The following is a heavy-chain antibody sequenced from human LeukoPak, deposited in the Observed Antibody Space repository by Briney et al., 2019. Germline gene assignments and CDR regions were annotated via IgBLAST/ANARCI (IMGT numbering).Heavy chain of an antibody. Sequence: GGSLRLSCAASGFNFGNYAMHWVRQAPGKGLEWVSLIPSGGFYKNYADSVKGRFTISRDDSGNTLYLQLNSLRPEDTAVYYCARDSTYFYESGSSGPHYFDDWGGGALVAVSS. CDR3: ARDSTYFYESGSSGPHYFDD. CDR1: GFNFGNYA. J-gene: IGHJ4*02. CDR2: IPSGGFYK. D-gene: IGHD3-10*01. V-gene: IGHV3-30-3*01.